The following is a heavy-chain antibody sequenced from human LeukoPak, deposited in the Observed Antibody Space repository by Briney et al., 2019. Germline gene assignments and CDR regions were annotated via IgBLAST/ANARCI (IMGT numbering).Heavy chain of an antibody. D-gene: IGHD4-11*01. Sequence: SETLSLTCTVSGYSISSGDYWGWIRQPPGKGLEWIGYIYYSGSTDYNPSLKSRVTISVDTSKNQFSLWVNSVSAAATAVYYCARVATVPPSYYYYMDVWGKGTTVTVSS. CDR2: IYYSGST. CDR3: ARVATVPPSYYYYMDV. V-gene: IGHV4-61*08. J-gene: IGHJ6*03. CDR1: GYSISSGDY.